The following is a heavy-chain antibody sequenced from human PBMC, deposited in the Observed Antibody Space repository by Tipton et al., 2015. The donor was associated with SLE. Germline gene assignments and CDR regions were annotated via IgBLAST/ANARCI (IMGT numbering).Heavy chain of an antibody. CDR1: GGSISSYY. V-gene: IGHV4-4*07. J-gene: IGHJ6*02. CDR3: ARDGSGETYYYYGMDV. CDR2: IYTSGST. D-gene: IGHD3-3*01. Sequence: TLSLTCTVSGGSISSYYWRWIRQPAGKGLEWIGRIYTSGSTNYNPSLKSRVTMSVDTSKKQFSLKLSSVTAADTAVYYCARDGSGETYYYYGMDVWGQGTTVTVSS.